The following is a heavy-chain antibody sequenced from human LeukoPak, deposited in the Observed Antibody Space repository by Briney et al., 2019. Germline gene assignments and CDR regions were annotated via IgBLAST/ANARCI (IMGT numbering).Heavy chain of an antibody. D-gene: IGHD5-18*01. V-gene: IGHV4-34*01. CDR1: GFTFSNYE. Sequence: GSLRLSCEASGFTFSNYEMNWIRQSPGKGLEWIGEINQSGSTKYNPSLKSRVTISGDTSKNQFSLRLNSVTAADTAVYFCARAYRAHQTFHSYHYFDYWGQGTLVTVSS. CDR2: INQSGST. CDR3: ARAYRAHQTFHSYHYFDY. J-gene: IGHJ4*02.